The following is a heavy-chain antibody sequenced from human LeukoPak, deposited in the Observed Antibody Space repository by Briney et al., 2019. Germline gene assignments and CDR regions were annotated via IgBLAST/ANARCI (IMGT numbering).Heavy chain of an antibody. V-gene: IGHV4-34*01. CDR2: ITQSGNT. J-gene: IGHJ4*02. Sequence: PGGSLRLSCAASGFTVSSDYMNWVRQAPGKGLEWIGEITQSGNTNYNPSLKSRVTISVDTSKNHFSLKLTSVTAADTAVYYCARHDEYSSNHVGLDYWGQGTLVTVSS. CDR1: GFTVSSDY. D-gene: IGHD6-13*01. CDR3: ARHDEYSSNHVGLDY.